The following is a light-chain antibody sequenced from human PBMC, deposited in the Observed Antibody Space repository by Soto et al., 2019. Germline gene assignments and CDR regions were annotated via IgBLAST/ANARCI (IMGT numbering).Light chain of an antibody. CDR3: AAWDDSLKGWV. CDR1: NSNIGRNT. Sequence: QSVMTQPPSASGTLGQRVTISCSGSNSNIGRNTVNWYQQLPGAAPKLLIYTNHQRPSGVPDRFSGSRSGTSASLAISGLQSEDEAHYYCAAWDDSLKGWVFGGGTKLTVL. J-gene: IGLJ3*02. V-gene: IGLV1-44*01. CDR2: TNH.